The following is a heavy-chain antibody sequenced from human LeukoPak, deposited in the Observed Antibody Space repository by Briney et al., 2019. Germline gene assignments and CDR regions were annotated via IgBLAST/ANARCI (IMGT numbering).Heavy chain of an antibody. V-gene: IGHV1-2*02. Sequence: ASVKVSCKASGYTFIAYYIHWVRQAPGQGLEWMGWINPNSGGTNYAQKFQGRVTMTRDTSISTAYMELSRLTSDDTAVYYCVRDGSTAARPLDYRGQGTLVTVSS. CDR3: VRDGSTAARPLDY. J-gene: IGHJ4*02. CDR1: GYTFIAYY. D-gene: IGHD6-6*01. CDR2: INPNSGGT.